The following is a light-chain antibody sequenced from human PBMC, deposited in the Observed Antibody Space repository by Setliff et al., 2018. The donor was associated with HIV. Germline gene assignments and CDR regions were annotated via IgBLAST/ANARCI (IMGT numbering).Light chain of an antibody. Sequence: QSALTQPASVSGSPGQSITISCTGSSSDIGGYGLVSWYQQHPGRAPKLIIYDVNKWPSGISNRFSGSKSGNTASLTISGLQSDDEADYYCCSYAGSSTLTFGRGTKGTV. CDR1: SSDIGGYGL. J-gene: IGLJ2*01. CDR2: DVN. V-gene: IGLV2-23*02. CDR3: CSYAGSSTLT.